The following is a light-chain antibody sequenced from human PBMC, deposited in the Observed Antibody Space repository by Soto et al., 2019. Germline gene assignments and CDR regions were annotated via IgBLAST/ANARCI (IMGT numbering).Light chain of an antibody. CDR2: DVS. J-gene: IGLJ2*01. Sequence: QSALTQPASVSGSPGQSITISCSGTSSDVGGYNYVSWYQQHPGKAPKFLIYDVSRRPSGISNRFSGSKSGNTASLTISGLQAEDEADYYCSSYTSGSARALFGGGTKLTVL. V-gene: IGLV2-14*01. CDR1: SSDVGGYNY. CDR3: SSYTSGSARAL.